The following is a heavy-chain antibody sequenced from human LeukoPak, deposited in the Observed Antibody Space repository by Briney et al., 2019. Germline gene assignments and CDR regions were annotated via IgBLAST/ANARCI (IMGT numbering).Heavy chain of an antibody. V-gene: IGHV3-23*01. CDR3: AKGVRLGYCSGGSCYPFDY. Sequence: GGSLRLSCAASGFTFSSYAMGWVRQAPGKGLEWVSAISGSGGSTYYADSVKGRFTISRDSSKNTLYLQMNSLRAEDTAVYYCAKGVRLGYCSGGSCYPFDYWGQGTLATVSS. CDR2: ISGSGGST. D-gene: IGHD2-15*01. CDR1: GFTFSSYA. J-gene: IGHJ4*02.